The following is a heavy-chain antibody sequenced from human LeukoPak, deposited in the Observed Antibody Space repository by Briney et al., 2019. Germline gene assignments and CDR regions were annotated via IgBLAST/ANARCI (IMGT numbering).Heavy chain of an antibody. V-gene: IGHV3-23*01. CDR3: ARGRDGSDAFDI. Sequence: GGSLRLSCAASGFTFSSYAMSWVRQAPGKGLEWVSAISGSGGSTYYADSVKGRFTISRDNSKNTLYLQMNSLRAEDTAVYYCARGRDGSDAFDIWGQGTMVTVSS. CDR1: GFTFSSYA. D-gene: IGHD3-10*01. J-gene: IGHJ3*02. CDR2: ISGSGGST.